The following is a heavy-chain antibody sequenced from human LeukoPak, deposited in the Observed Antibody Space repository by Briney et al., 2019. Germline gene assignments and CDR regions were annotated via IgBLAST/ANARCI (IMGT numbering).Heavy chain of an antibody. Sequence: PSETLCLTCTVSGASVSSDYWSWIRQPPGKGPEWIAYISYTGSTSYNPSLKSRVTISKTTSKNQFSVKLSSVTAADSAVYYCARGPGGVTYSDVFDMWGEGTMVTVSS. CDR2: ISYTGST. V-gene: IGHV4-59*02. J-gene: IGHJ3*02. D-gene: IGHD2-15*01. CDR3: ARGPGGVTYSDVFDM. CDR1: GASVSSDY.